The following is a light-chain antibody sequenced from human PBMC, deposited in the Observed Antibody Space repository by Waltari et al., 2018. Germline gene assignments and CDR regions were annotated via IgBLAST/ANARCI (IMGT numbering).Light chain of an antibody. J-gene: IGKJ4*01. CDR3: QQLKDSPPT. Sequence: DIQLTQSPSFLSASVGDRVTITCRARQDISNFFAWYQQKPGQAPQLLIYASSTLQSGVPSRFGGSGSGTEFTLTISSLQPEDFATYYCQQLKDSPPTFGGGTKVEIK. V-gene: IGKV1-9*01. CDR1: QDISNF. CDR2: ASS.